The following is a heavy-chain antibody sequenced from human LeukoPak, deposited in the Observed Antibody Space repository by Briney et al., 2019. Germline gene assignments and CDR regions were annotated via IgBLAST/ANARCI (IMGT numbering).Heavy chain of an antibody. J-gene: IGHJ4*02. D-gene: IGHD1-14*01. CDR1: GFRFSSYE. V-gene: IGHV3-48*03. Sequence: GGSLRLSCAASGFRFSSYEMNWVRQAPGRGLEWVSYIGNSGRTIYYVDSVKGRFTVSRDNAKNSLYLQMNSLRAEDTAIYYCVRGDRYFFDYWGQGTLVTVSS. CDR3: VRGDRYFFDY. CDR2: IGNSGRTI.